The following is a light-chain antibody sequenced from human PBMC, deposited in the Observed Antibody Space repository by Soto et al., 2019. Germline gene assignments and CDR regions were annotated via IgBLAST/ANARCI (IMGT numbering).Light chain of an antibody. CDR2: DTS. V-gene: IGKV3D-20*01. Sequence: IVLTQSPASLSLSPGERATLSCGASHTIASVYLAWYQHKPGLAPRLLIYDTSIRATGIPDRFTGSGSVTDFTLTISRLEPEDFALYYCKQYDTSLTFGGGTKVEIK. CDR1: HTIASVY. J-gene: IGKJ4*01. CDR3: KQYDTSLT.